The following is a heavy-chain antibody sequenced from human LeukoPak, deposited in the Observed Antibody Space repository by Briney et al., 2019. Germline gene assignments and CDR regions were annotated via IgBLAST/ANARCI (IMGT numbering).Heavy chain of an antibody. CDR2: VTSSSSYI. J-gene: IGHJ6*03. CDR1: GFTFSTYN. D-gene: IGHD1-26*01. CDR3: ARDPYSGSYWDYYYYYMDL. V-gene: IGHV3-21*01. Sequence: GGSLRLSCAASGFTFSTYNMNWVRQAPGKGLEWVSSVTSSSSYIYYADSVKGRFTISRDNAKNSLYLQMNSLRAEDTAVYYCARDPYSGSYWDYYYYYMDLWGQGTTVTISS.